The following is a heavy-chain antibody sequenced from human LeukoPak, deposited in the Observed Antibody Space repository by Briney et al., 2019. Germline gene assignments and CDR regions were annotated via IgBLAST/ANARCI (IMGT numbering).Heavy chain of an antibody. J-gene: IGHJ4*02. CDR1: GFTFSSSA. CDR3: ARGITMIVVRSYYFDY. V-gene: IGHV3-30-3*01. CDR2: ISYDGSNK. Sequence: GGSLRLSCAASGFTFSSSAMHWVRQAPGKGLEWVVLISYDGSNKYYADSVKGRFTISRGNSKNTLYLQTNSLRSEDTAVYYCARGITMIVVRSYYFDYWGQGTLVTVSS. D-gene: IGHD3-22*01.